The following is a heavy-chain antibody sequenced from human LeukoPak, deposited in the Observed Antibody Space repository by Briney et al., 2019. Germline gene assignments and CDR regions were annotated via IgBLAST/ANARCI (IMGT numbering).Heavy chain of an antibody. V-gene: IGHV1-69*13. CDR2: IIPIFGTA. CDR3: ATMERGTYYYGSGSYHRTPLDY. J-gene: IGHJ4*02. Sequence: GASVKVSCKASGGTFSSYAISWVRQAPGQGLEWMGGIIPIFGTANYAQKFQGRVTITADESTSTAYMELSSLRSEDTAVYYCATMERGTYYYGSGSYHRTPLDYWGQGTLVTVSS. CDR1: GGTFSSYA. D-gene: IGHD3-10*01.